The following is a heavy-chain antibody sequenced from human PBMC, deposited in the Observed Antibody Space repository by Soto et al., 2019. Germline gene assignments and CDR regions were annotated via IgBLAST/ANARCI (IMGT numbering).Heavy chain of an antibody. CDR2: IYYSGST. CDR3: ARISGYSYGLPPYFDY. V-gene: IGHV4-61*01. D-gene: IGHD5-18*01. CDR1: GGSVSSGSYY. Sequence: SETLSLTCTVSGGSVSSGSYYWSWIRQPPGKGLEWIGYIYYSGSTNYNPSLKSRVTISVDTSKNQFSLKLSSVTTADTAVYYCARISGYSYGLPPYFDYWGQGTLVTVSS. J-gene: IGHJ4*02.